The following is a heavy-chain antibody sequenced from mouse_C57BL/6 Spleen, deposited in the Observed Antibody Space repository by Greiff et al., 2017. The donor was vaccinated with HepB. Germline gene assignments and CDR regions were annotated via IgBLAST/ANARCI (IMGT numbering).Heavy chain of an antibody. D-gene: IGHD1-1*01. Sequence: VKLEESGPGLVQPSQRLSITCTVSGFSLTSYGVHWVRQSPGKGLEWLGVIWSGGSTDYNAAFISRLSISKDNSKSQVFFKMNSLQADDTAIYYCARNYYGSSAWFAYWGQGTLVTVSA. V-gene: IGHV2-2*01. CDR1: GFSLTSYG. CDR3: ARNYYGSSAWFAY. CDR2: IWSGGST. J-gene: IGHJ3*01.